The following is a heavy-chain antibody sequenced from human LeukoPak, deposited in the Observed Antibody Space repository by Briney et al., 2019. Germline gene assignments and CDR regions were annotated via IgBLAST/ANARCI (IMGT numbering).Heavy chain of an antibody. V-gene: IGHV1-18*04. CDR2: ISAYNGNT. CDR3: ARRYGGNPYYYYYMDV. Sequence: ASVKVSCKASGYTFTGYYMHWVRQAPGQGLEWMGWISAYNGNTNYAQKLQGRVTMTTDTSTSTAYMELRSLRSDDTAVYYCARRYGGNPYYYYYMDVWGKGTTVTVSS. D-gene: IGHD4-23*01. CDR1: GYTFTGYY. J-gene: IGHJ6*03.